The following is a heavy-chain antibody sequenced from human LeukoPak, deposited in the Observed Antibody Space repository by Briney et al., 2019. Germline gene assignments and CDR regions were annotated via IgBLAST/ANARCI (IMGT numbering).Heavy chain of an antibody. CDR2: IYYSGST. Sequence: SETLSLTCTVSGGSISSSSYYWGWIRQPPGKGLEWIGSIYYSGSTYYNPSLKSRVTISVDTSKNQFSLKLSSVTAADTAVYYCASGGDFGELLSIDYWGQGTLVTVSS. CDR1: GGSISSSSYY. J-gene: IGHJ4*02. D-gene: IGHD3-10*01. CDR3: ASGGDFGELLSIDY. V-gene: IGHV4-39*01.